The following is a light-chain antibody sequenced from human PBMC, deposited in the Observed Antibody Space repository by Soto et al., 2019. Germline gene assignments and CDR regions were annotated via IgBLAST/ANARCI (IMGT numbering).Light chain of an antibody. J-gene: IGKJ1*01. V-gene: IGKV1-5*01. Sequence: DIQITQSPSTLSASVGDRVTITCRASQSITNWLAWYQQKPGEAPKLLIYDASTLESGVPSRFSGSGSGTEFTLTISSLQPDDFATYYCQEYKSYSQTFCQGTKVDTK. CDR1: QSITNW. CDR3: QEYKSYSQT. CDR2: DAS.